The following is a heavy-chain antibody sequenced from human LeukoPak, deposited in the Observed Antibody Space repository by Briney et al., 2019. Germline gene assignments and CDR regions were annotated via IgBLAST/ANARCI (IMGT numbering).Heavy chain of an antibody. CDR3: ARGGVRVGYCDSGSCPDDGFEI. Sequence: GGSLRLSCAASGFIFNTYAMHWVRQAPGKGLEWVAVVSYDGNAKFYADSVKGRFTISRDNPKRTLDLQTNSLRVEDTAIYYCARGGVRVGYCDSGSCPDDGFEIWGQGTTVTVSS. D-gene: IGHD2-15*01. V-gene: IGHV3-30*04. CDR2: VSYDGNAK. J-gene: IGHJ3*02. CDR1: GFIFNTYA.